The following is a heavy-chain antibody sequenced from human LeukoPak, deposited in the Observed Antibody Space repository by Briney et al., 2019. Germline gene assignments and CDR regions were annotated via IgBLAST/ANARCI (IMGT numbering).Heavy chain of an antibody. Sequence: GGSLRLSCAASGFTFSGYWMSWVRQAPGKGLEWVANIKHDGREKYHVDAVKGRFTISRDNSQNSLYLQMNSLSPEDTAVYYCARGAGRDHPDYWGQGTLVTVSS. CDR3: ARGAGRDHPDY. CDR1: GFTFSGYW. D-gene: IGHD4/OR15-4a*01. V-gene: IGHV3-7*04. CDR2: IKHDGREK. J-gene: IGHJ4*02.